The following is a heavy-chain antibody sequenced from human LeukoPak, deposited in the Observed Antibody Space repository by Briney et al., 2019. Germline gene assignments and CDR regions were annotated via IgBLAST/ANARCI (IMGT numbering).Heavy chain of an antibody. CDR3: AKESRTPRYNGNYANLPHAKKNNWFAP. Sequence: SETLSLTCAVYGGSFSGYYWSWIRQPPGKGLEWIGEINHSGSTNYNPSLKSRVTISVDTSKNQFSLKLSSVTAADTAVYYCAKESRTPRYNGNYANLPHAKKNNWFAPGGKETLVTAS. D-gene: IGHD1-7*01. CDR1: GGSFSGYY. V-gene: IGHV4-34*01. J-gene: IGHJ5*02. CDR2: INHSGST.